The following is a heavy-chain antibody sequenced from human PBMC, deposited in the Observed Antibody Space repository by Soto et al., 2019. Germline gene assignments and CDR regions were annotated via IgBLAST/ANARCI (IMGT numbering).Heavy chain of an antibody. CDR2: IYYSGST. CDR3: AGAYDFWSGYSSSEGFDP. J-gene: IGHJ5*02. D-gene: IGHD3-3*01. CDR1: GGSISSGDYY. V-gene: IGHV4-30-4*01. Sequence: PLECLSLTCTVSGGSISSGDYYWSWIRQPPGKGLEWIGYIYYSGSTYYNPSLKSRVTISVDTSKNQFSLKLSSVTAADTAVYYCAGAYDFWSGYSSSEGFDPWGQGTLVTVSS.